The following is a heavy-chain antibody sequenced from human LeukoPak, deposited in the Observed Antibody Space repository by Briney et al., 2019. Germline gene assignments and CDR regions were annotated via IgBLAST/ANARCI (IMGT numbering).Heavy chain of an antibody. J-gene: IGHJ4*02. D-gene: IGHD6-19*01. V-gene: IGHV1-8*01. CDR3: ARGGPVANDY. CDR1: GYTFTSYV. CDR2: MNPNSGNT. Sequence: ASVKSSCTTSGYTFTSYVIKWGRHAPGHRLEWMGWMNPNSGNTGYAQKFQSRVTMTRNTSISTAYMGLSSLRSEDTAVYYCARGGPVANDYWGQGTLVTVSS.